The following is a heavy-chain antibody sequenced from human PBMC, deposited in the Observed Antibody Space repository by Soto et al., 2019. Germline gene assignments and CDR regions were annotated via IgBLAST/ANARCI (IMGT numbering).Heavy chain of an antibody. J-gene: IGHJ4*02. CDR3: ARESYCTGGGCYFAY. D-gene: IGHD2-8*02. CDR1: EYTFTAYD. CDR2: MNPHNGKT. Sequence: QAQLVQSGAEVKKPGASVKVSCKTSEYTFTAYDLSWLRQAPGQGLEWMGWMNPHNGKTAYAQNFQGRLTMTRDASIDTAYMELSSLRSEDTAVYYCARESYCTGGGCYFAYWGQGTLVTVSS. V-gene: IGHV1-8*01.